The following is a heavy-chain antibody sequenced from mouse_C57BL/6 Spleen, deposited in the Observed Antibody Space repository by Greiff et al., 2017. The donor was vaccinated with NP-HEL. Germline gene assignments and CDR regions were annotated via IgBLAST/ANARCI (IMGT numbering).Heavy chain of an antibody. V-gene: IGHV5-17*01. CDR2: ISSGSSTI. CDR3: ARTLSSSLYAMDY. J-gene: IGHJ4*01. CDR1: GFTFSDYG. D-gene: IGHD1-1*01. Sequence: EVKLMESGGGLVKPGGSLKLSCAASGFTFSDYGMHWVRQAPEKGLEWVAYISSGSSTIYYADTVKGRFTISRDNAKNTLFLQMTSLRSEDTAMYYCARTLSSSLYAMDYWGQGTSVTVSS.